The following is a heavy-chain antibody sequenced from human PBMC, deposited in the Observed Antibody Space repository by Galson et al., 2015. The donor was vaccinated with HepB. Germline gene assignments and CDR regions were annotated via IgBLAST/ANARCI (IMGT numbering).Heavy chain of an antibody. CDR1: GYTFTSYY. CDR2: INPSGGTT. Sequence: SVKVSCKASGYTFTSYYMHWVRQAPGQGPEWMGMINPSGGTTSYAQKFQGRVTMTRDTSTSAVYMELSSLRSEDTAVYYCARDLIGYIDYWGQGTLVTVFS. J-gene: IGHJ4*02. CDR3: ARDLIGYIDY. V-gene: IGHV1-46*01. D-gene: IGHD2-15*01.